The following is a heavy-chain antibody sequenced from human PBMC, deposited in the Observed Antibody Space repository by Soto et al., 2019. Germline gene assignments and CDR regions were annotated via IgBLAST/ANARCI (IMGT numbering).Heavy chain of an antibody. V-gene: IGHV1-3*05. CDR3: ARDWGTTTVSINWFDP. CDR2: INAGNGNT. D-gene: IGHD4-17*01. Sequence: QVQLVQSGAEEKKPGASVKVSCKASGYTFTSYAMHWVRQAPGQRLEWMGWINAGNGNTKYSQKFQGRVTITRDTSASTAYMELSSLRSEDTAVYYCARDWGTTTVSINWFDPWGQGTLVTVSS. J-gene: IGHJ5*02. CDR1: GYTFTSYA.